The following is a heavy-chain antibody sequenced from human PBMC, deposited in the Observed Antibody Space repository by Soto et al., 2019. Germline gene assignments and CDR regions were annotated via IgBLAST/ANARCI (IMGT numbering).Heavy chain of an antibody. CDR2: ISSSGSSI. D-gene: IGHD2-15*01. CDR3: ARDLYCSGGSCYSPH. Sequence: QGQLVESGGGLVKPGGSLRLSCAASGVSFSDYSMSWIRQAPGKGLEWLSYISSSGSSIYYADSVKGRFTISRDNAKNSLYLQMNSLRAEDTAVYYCARDLYCSGGSCYSPHWGQGTLVTVSS. J-gene: IGHJ1*01. V-gene: IGHV3-11*01. CDR1: GVSFSDYS.